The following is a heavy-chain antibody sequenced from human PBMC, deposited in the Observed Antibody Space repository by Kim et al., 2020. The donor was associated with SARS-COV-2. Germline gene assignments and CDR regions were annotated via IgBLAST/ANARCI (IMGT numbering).Heavy chain of an antibody. V-gene: IGHV4-38-2*02. Sequence: SETLSLTCSVSGYSITSGYYWAWIRQPPGKGLQWIENLFHSGSTYYTPSLKSRVTTSLDTSRNQFSLNLSSVTVADTAVYYCARVHTSSWEIDYWGQGTL. CDR2: LFHSGST. CDR1: GYSITSGYY. CDR3: ARVHTSSWEIDY. D-gene: IGHD6-13*01. J-gene: IGHJ4*02.